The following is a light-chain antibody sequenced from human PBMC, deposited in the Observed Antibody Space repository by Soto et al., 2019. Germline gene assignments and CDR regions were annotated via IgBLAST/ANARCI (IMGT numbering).Light chain of an antibody. CDR1: QSVSSN. CDR3: QQYNIWPRT. V-gene: IGKV3-15*01. Sequence: EIVMTQSPATLSVSPGERATLSCRASQSVSSNLAWYQQKPGQAPRLLIYATYTRATGIPARFSGSVSGTEFTLTISSLQSEDFAIYYCQQYNIWPRTFGQGTKVEIK. CDR2: ATY. J-gene: IGKJ1*01.